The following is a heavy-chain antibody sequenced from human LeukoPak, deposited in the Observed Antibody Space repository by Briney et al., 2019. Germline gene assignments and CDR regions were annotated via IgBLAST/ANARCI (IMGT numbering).Heavy chain of an antibody. V-gene: IGHV3-49*04. CDR3: TRDILSGLDYFDF. J-gene: IGHJ4*02. D-gene: IGHD6-19*01. Sequence: PGRSLSLSCTTSGFTSGDYAMSWVRQAPGKGLEWVGFIRSKRFGGATQYAASVKGRFTISRDDTKSVAYLHMNSLKTEDTAEYYCTRDILSGLDYFDFWGQGTLVTVSS. CDR2: IRSKRFGGAT. CDR1: GFTSGDYA.